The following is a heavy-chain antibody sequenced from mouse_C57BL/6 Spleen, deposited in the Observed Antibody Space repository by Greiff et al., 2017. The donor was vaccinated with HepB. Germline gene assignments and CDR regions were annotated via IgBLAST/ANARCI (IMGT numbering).Heavy chain of an antibody. D-gene: IGHD2-2*01. J-gene: IGHJ4*01. V-gene: IGHV6-3*01. Sequence: EVQGVESGGGLVQPGGSMKLSCVASGFTFSNYWMNWVRQSPEKGLEWVAQIRLKSDNYATHYAESVKGRFTISRDDSKSSVYLQMNNLRAEDTGIYYCTGGVYGYEYYYAMDYWGQGTSVTVSS. CDR2: IRLKSDNYAT. CDR1: GFTFSNYW. CDR3: TGGVYGYEYYYAMDY.